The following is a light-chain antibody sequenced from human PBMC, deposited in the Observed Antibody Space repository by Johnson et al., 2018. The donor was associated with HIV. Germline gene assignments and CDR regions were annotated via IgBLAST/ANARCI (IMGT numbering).Light chain of an antibody. CDR3: GTWDKSLNTGAV. J-gene: IGLJ1*01. Sequence: HSVLTQPPSVSAAPGQKVTISCSGSSSNVGNNYVSWYQCLPGTAPKLLIFENNKRPSGIPDRFSGSKSGTSATLGIAGLQTGDEADYYCGTWDKSLNTGAVFGTGTKVTVL. CDR2: ENN. V-gene: IGLV1-51*02. CDR1: SSNVGNNY.